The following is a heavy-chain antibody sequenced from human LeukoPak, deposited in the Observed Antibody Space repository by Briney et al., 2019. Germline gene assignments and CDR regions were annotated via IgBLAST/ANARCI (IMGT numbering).Heavy chain of an antibody. V-gene: IGHV3-48*03. J-gene: IGHJ6*03. D-gene: IGHD1-1*01. CDR1: GFTFRNFE. CDR2: ISSSGTSV. Sequence: GGSLRLSCEASGFTFRNFEMNWVRQTPGKGLEWISYISSSGTSVYYADSVKGRFTISRDNAKKSLYLQMNSLRADDTAVYYCARNWNYYYYMDVWGTGTTVTISS. CDR3: ARNWNYYYYMDV.